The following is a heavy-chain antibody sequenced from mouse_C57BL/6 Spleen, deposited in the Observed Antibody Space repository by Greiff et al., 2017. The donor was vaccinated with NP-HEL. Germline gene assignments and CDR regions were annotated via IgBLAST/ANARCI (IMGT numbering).Heavy chain of an antibody. J-gene: IGHJ3*01. V-gene: IGHV1-15*01. CDR3: TSTGTKAWFAY. D-gene: IGHD4-1*02. CDR1: GYTFTDYE. Sequence: VQLQQSGAELVRPGASVTLSCKASGYTFTDYEMHWVKQTPVHGLEWIGAIDPETGGTAYNQRFKGKAILTADKSSSTAYMELRSLTSEDSAVYYCTSTGTKAWFAYWGQGTLVTVSA. CDR2: IDPETGGT.